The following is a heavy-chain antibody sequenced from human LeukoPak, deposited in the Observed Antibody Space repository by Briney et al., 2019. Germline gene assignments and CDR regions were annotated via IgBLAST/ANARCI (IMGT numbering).Heavy chain of an antibody. CDR2: IYYSGST. V-gene: IGHV4-59*12. Sequence: PTETLSLTRTVSGGSIRSYYWSWIRQPPGKGLEWIGYIYYSGSTNYNPSLKSRVSISVDTSKNQFSLKLSSVTAADTAVYYCARDQDSSGWGRYYFDYWGQGTLVTVSS. CDR1: GGSIRSYY. D-gene: IGHD6-19*01. J-gene: IGHJ4*02. CDR3: ARDQDSSGWGRYYFDY.